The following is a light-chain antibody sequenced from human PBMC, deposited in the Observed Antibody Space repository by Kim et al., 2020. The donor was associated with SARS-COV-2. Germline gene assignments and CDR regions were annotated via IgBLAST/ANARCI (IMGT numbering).Light chain of an antibody. CDR3: QAWDSSTAV. Sequence: SVSQGQTARITCSGDKLGDKYACWYQQKPGQSPVLVIYQDSKRPSGIPERFSGSNSGNTATLTISGTQAMDEADYYCQAWDSSTAVFGGGTQLTVL. V-gene: IGLV3-1*01. J-gene: IGLJ2*01. CDR1: KLGDKY. CDR2: QDS.